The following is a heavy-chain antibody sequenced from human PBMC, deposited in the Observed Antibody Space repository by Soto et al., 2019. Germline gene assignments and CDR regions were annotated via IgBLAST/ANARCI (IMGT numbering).Heavy chain of an antibody. D-gene: IGHD2-15*01. J-gene: IGHJ3*01. Sequence: TGGSLRLSCAASGFTFSSYAMSWVRQAPGKGLEWVSAISGSGGSTYYADSVKGRFTNSRDNSKNTLYLQMNSLRAEDTAVYYWEKRESGGTSPVGFDFWGQGTMVTVSS. CDR2: ISGSGGST. CDR1: GFTFSSYA. CDR3: EKRESGGTSPVGFDF. V-gene: IGHV3-23*01.